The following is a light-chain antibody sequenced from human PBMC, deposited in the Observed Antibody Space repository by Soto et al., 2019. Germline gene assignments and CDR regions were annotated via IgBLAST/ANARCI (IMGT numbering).Light chain of an antibody. CDR3: CSYAGSGTLSVL. CDR1: SSDVGSYNL. CDR2: EVN. V-gene: IGLV2-23*02. Sequence: QSVLTQPASVSGSPGQSITISCTGTSSDVGSYNLVSWYQQHPGKAPKLIISEVNKRPSGVSSRFSGSRSGNTAFLTISGRQREDEADYHCCSYAGSGTLSVLFGGGTKLTVL. J-gene: IGLJ2*01.